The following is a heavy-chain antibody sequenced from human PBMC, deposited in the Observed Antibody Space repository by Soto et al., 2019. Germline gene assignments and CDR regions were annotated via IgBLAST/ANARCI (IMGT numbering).Heavy chain of an antibody. CDR3: ARGTVTTQFAYYFDY. J-gene: IGHJ4*02. Sequence: SETLSLTCTVSGGSISSYYWSWIRQPPGKGLEWIGYIYYSGSTNYNPSPKSRVTISVDTSKNQFSLKLSSVTAADTAVYYCARGTVTTQFAYYFDYWGQGTLVTVSS. V-gene: IGHV4-59*01. CDR2: IYYSGST. D-gene: IGHD4-17*01. CDR1: GGSISSYY.